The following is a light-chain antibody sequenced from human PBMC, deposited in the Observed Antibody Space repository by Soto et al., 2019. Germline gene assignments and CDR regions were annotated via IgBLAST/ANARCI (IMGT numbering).Light chain of an antibody. V-gene: IGLV1-40*01. CDR1: SSNIGAGYD. CDR3: QSYDSSLSGVV. Sequence: QPVLTQPPSVSGAPGQRVTISCTGSSSNIGAGYDVHWYQQLPGTAPKLLIYGNSNRPSGVPDRFSGSKSGTSAFLAITGLQAEDEADYHCQSYDSSLSGVVLGGGTKLTVL. J-gene: IGLJ2*01. CDR2: GNS.